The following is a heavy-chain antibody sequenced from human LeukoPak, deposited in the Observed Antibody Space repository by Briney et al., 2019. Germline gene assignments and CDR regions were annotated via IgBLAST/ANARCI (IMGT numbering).Heavy chain of an antibody. CDR2: IFDGGGT. V-gene: IGHV3-53*01. J-gene: IGHJ4*02. Sequence: GGSLRLSCAASGFIVSSYYMSWVRQAPGKGLEWVSVIFDGGGTFYSDSVKGRFTVSRDYSKNTLYLQMNSLRADDTAVYYCARDSSGPAFWGQGTLVTVSS. CDR3: ARDSSGPAF. CDR1: GFIVSSYY. D-gene: IGHD3-22*01.